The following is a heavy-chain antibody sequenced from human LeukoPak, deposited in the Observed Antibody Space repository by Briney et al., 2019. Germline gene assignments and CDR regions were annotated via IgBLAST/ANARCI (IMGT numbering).Heavy chain of an antibody. CDR2: IYYSGNT. J-gene: IGHJ4*02. CDR1: GGSISGYY. D-gene: IGHD2-21*01. CDR3: ARDGPGDCGGDCYSPRGSTGNFDY. V-gene: IGHV4-59*12. Sequence: SETLSLTCTVSGGSISGYYWVWIRQPPGKGLEWIGYIYYSGNTNYNPSLKSRVTISVDTSKNQFSLKLSSVTAADTAVYYCARDGPGDCGGDCYSPRGSTGNFDYWGQGTLVTVSS.